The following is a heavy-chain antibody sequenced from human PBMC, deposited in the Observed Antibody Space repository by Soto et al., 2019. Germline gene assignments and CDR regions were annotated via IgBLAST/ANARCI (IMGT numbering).Heavy chain of an antibody. CDR2: ISGSGGGK. D-gene: IGHD7-27*01. V-gene: IGHV3-23*01. Sequence: GGSLRLSCEASGFTFSTSTMSWVRQAPGKGLEWVSTISGSGGGKYYADSVNGRFTISGDNSKNTLFLQMNSLRAEDTALYYCARNWGIFDYWGQGTLVTVSS. CDR1: GFTFSTST. J-gene: IGHJ4*02. CDR3: ARNWGIFDY.